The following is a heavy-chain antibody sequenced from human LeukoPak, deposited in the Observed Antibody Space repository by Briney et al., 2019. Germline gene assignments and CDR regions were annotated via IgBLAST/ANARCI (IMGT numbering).Heavy chain of an antibody. CDR1: GGTFSSYA. J-gene: IGHJ3*02. CDR3: ASPPRQLPYAFDI. Sequence: SVTVSCKASGGTFSSYAISWVRQAPGQGLEWMGGIIPIFGTANYAQKFQGRVTITADESTSTAYMELSSLRSEDTAVYYCASPPRQLPYAFDIWGQGTMVTVSS. V-gene: IGHV1-69*13. CDR2: IIPIFGTA. D-gene: IGHD2-2*01.